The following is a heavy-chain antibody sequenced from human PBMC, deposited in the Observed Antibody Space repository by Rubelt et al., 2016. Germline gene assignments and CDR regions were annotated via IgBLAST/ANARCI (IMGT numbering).Heavy chain of an antibody. CDR3: AREGSSWYKFDY. CDR2: IDHSGST. J-gene: IGHJ4*02. V-gene: IGHV4-34*01. Sequence: WGWIRQPPGKGLEWIGEIDHSGSTNYNPSLESRVTISVDTSKNQFSLKLSSVTAADTAVYYCAREGSSWYKFDYWGQGTLVTVSS. D-gene: IGHD6-13*01.